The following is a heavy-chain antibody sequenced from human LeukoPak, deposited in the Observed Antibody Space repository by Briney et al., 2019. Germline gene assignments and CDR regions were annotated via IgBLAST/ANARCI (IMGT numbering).Heavy chain of an antibody. D-gene: IGHD3-22*01. Sequence: SETLSLTCAVYGGSFSGYYWSWIRQPQGKGLEWIGEINHSGSTNYNPSLKSRVTISVDTSKNQFSLKLSSVTAADTAVYYCARDLGAYYYDSSGSPQNDYWGQGTLVTVSS. CDR2: INHSGST. V-gene: IGHV4-34*01. J-gene: IGHJ4*02. CDR3: ARDLGAYYYDSSGSPQNDY. CDR1: GGSFSGYY.